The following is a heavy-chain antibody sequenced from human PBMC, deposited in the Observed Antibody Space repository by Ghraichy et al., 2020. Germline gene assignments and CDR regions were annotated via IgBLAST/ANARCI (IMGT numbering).Heavy chain of an antibody. V-gene: IGHV3-21*01. CDR3: AREDTRKVYYGMDV. J-gene: IGHJ6*02. Sequence: GGSLRLSCAASGFTFSSYSMNWVRQAPGKGLEWVSSISSSSYIYYADSVKGRFTISRDNAKNSLYLQMNSLRAEDTAVYYCAREDTRKVYYGMDVWGQGTTVTVSS. CDR2: ISSSSYI. CDR1: GFTFSSYS. D-gene: IGHD5-18*01.